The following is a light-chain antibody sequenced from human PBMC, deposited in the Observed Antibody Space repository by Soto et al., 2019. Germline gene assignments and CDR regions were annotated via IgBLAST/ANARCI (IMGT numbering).Light chain of an antibody. CDR2: DVS. Sequence: QSVLTQPASVSGSPGQSITISCTGTSSDVGAYNYVSWYQQHPGKAPKLMIYDVSHRPSGVSHRFSGSKSGNTASLTISGLQAEDEADYYCGSYPTSSTSRFGTGTRATVL. V-gene: IGLV2-14*01. J-gene: IGLJ1*01. CDR3: GSYPTSSTSR. CDR1: SSDVGAYNY.